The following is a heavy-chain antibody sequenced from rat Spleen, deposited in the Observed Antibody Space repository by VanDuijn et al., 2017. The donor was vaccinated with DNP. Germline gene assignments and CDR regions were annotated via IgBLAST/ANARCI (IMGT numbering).Heavy chain of an antibody. D-gene: IGHD1-3*01. Sequence: EVHLVESGGGLVQPGRSLKLSCAASGFTFSNYYMAWVRQAPKKGLEWVAAISTSGSRTYYPDSVEGRFTISRDNAKSSLYLQMNSLKSEDTATYYCARAYGSPWYFDYWGQGVMVTVSS. CDR2: ISTSGSRT. CDR3: ARAYGSPWYFDY. J-gene: IGHJ2*01. CDR1: GFTFSNYY. V-gene: IGHV5-25*01.